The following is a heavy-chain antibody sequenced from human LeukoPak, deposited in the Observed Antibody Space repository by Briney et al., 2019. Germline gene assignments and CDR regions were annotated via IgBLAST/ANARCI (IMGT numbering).Heavy chain of an antibody. CDR3: AREGRYMVRGTMDYYYYMDV. Sequence: ASVKVSCKASGYTFTGYYMHWVRQAPGQGLEWMGWINPNSGGTNYAQKFQGRVTMTRDTPISTAYMELSRLRSDDTAVYYCAREGRYMVRGTMDYYYYMDVWGKGTTVTISS. J-gene: IGHJ6*03. V-gene: IGHV1-2*02. CDR2: INPNSGGT. D-gene: IGHD3-10*01. CDR1: GYTFTGYY.